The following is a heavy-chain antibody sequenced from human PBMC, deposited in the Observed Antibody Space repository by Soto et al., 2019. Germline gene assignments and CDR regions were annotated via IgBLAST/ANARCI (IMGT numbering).Heavy chain of an antibody. CDR3: ARLGYYDILTGYFDP. J-gene: IGHJ5*02. CDR2: IYPGDSDT. D-gene: IGHD3-9*01. Sequence: GESLKISCKGSGYSFTSYWIGWVRQMPGKGLEWMGIIYPGDSDTRYSPSFQGQVTIPADKSISTAYLQWSSLKASDTAMYYCARLGYYDILTGYFDPWGQGTLVTVSS. CDR1: GYSFTSYW. V-gene: IGHV5-51*01.